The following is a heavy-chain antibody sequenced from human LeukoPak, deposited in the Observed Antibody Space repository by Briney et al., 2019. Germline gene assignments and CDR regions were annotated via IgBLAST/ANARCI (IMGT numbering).Heavy chain of an antibody. CDR1: GYTFTSYA. CDR2: INAGNGNT. Sequence: ASVKVSCKASGYTFTSYAMHWVRQAPGQRLEWMGWINAGNGNTKYSQKFQGRVTITRDTSASTAYKELSSLRSEDTAVYYCARDLEDIVVVPAASRMSWFDPWGQGTLVTVSS. CDR3: ARDLEDIVVVPAASRMSWFDP. J-gene: IGHJ5*02. D-gene: IGHD2-2*01. V-gene: IGHV1-3*01.